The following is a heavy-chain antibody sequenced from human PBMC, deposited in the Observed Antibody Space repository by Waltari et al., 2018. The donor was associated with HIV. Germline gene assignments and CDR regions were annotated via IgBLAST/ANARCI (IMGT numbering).Heavy chain of an antibody. J-gene: IGHJ4*02. V-gene: IGHV3-15*01. D-gene: IGHD3-22*01. CDR2: IKRETDGGTL. Sequence: EVQLVESGGGLVKTGGSLRLSCAASGFTFGNAWMTWVSQAPGRGLEVVGRIKRETDGGTLKYVAPVKGRFTISRDDSKNALYLQRNSLKHEDTAVYYWTTDPPPYYYDTSGEGYWGQGALVTVSS. CDR1: GFTFGNAW. CDR3: TTDPPPYYYDTSGEGY.